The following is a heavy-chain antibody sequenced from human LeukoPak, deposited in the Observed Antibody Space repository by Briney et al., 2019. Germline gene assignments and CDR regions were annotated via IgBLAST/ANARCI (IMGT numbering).Heavy chain of an antibody. Sequence: SETLSLTCTVSGDSLISSDYYWGWVRQSPGRGLEWIGSMHLGGSTYYNPSLKSRATIFVDTSENQFSLNLNSVTAADTAVYHCARGITTFGVAGYYFDYWGQGALLTVSS. CDR3: ARGITTFGVAGYYFDY. D-gene: IGHD3-3*01. V-gene: IGHV4-39*01. CDR2: MHLGGST. J-gene: IGHJ4*02. CDR1: GDSLISSDYY.